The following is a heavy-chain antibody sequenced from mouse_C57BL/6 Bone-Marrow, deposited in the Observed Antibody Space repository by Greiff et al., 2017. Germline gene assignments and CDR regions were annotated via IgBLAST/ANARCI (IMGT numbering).Heavy chain of an antibody. CDR3: TLIYYGTLYWYFDV. CDR2: IRLKSDNYAT. D-gene: IGHD2-1*01. CDR1: GFTFSNYW. V-gene: IGHV6-3*01. J-gene: IGHJ1*03. Sequence: EVKVEESGGGLVQPGGSMKLSCVASGFTFSNYWMNWVRQSPEKGLEWVAQIRLKSDNYATHYAESVKGRFTISRDDSKSSVYLQMNNLRAEDTGIYYCTLIYYGTLYWYFDVWGTGTTVTVSS.